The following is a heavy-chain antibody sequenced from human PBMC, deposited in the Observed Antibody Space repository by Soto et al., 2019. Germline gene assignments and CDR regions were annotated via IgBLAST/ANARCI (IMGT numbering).Heavy chain of an antibody. CDR1: GGTFSSYA. D-gene: IGHD4-17*01. CDR2: IIPIFGTA. Sequence: ASVKVSCKASGGTFSSYAISWVRQAPGQGLEWMGGIIPIFGTANYAQKFQGRVTITADESTSTAYMELSSLRSEDTAVYYCVVKIDYGDFNWFDPWGQGTLVTVSS. CDR3: VVKIDYGDFNWFDP. V-gene: IGHV1-69*13. J-gene: IGHJ5*02.